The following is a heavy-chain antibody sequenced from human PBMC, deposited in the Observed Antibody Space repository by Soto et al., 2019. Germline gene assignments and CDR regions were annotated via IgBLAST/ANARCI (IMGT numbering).Heavy chain of an antibody. J-gene: IGHJ6*02. CDR2: ISAYNGNT. CDR3: ARERITMVRGVIITFGMDV. CDR1: GYTFTSYG. D-gene: IGHD3-10*01. Sequence: ASVKVSCKASGYTFTSYGISWGRQAPGQRPAWMGCISAYNGNTNYAQKLQGRVTMTTDTSTSTAYMELRSLRSDDTAVYYCARERITMVRGVIITFGMDVWGQGTTVTVSS. V-gene: IGHV1-18*01.